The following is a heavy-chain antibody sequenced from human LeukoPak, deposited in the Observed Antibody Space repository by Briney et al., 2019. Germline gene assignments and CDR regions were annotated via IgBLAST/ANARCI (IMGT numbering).Heavy chain of an antibody. CDR3: AAPAYRDRGGFEY. J-gene: IGHJ4*02. Sequence: GGSLRLSCAASGFTFSSYAMFWVRQAPGQGLAWVSAVSGTTGNTYSADSVKGRFTISRDNSKNTVYLQMDSLRVDDTAVYYCAAPAYRDRGGFEYWGQGTLVTVSS. CDR1: GFTFSSYA. D-gene: IGHD1-26*01. CDR2: VSGTTGNT. V-gene: IGHV3-23*01.